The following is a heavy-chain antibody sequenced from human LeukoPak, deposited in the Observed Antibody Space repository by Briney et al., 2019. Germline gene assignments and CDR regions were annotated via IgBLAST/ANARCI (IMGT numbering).Heavy chain of an antibody. D-gene: IGHD6-13*01. CDR3: ASLSLIAAAHYYYGMDV. CDR1: GGSISSGGYY. J-gene: IGHJ6*02. V-gene: IGHV4-31*03. Sequence: SETLSLTCTVSGGSISSGGYYWSWIRQHPGKGLKWIGYIYYSGSTYYNPSLKSRVTISVDTSKNQFSLKLSSVTAADTAVYYCASLSLIAAAHYYYGMDVWGQGTTVTVSS. CDR2: IYYSGST.